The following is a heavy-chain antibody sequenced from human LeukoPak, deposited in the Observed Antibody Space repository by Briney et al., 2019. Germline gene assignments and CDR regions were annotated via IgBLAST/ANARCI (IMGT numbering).Heavy chain of an antibody. CDR1: GVSISSYY. Sequence: TSETRSLTCTVSGVSISSYYWSWIRQSPEKGLEWIGYIHYSGSTNYNPSLKSRVTISVDRPKNQFSLKLSPVTAADTAVYYCARVLGSSGFYYFDCWGQGTLVTVSS. CDR3: ARVLGSSGFYYFDC. D-gene: IGHD3-22*01. CDR2: IHYSGST. V-gene: IGHV4-59*01. J-gene: IGHJ4*02.